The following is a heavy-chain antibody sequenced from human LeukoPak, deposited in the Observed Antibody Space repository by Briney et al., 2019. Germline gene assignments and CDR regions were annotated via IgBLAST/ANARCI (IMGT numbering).Heavy chain of an antibody. V-gene: IGHV3-74*01. CDR3: ARDYYYSVDY. D-gene: IGHD3-22*01. CDR2: IKSDGTT. CDR1: GFSFSGAW. Sequence: PGGSLGLSCAASGFSFSGAWMHWVRQPPGKGLVWVSIIKSDGTTIYADSVKGRFTISRDNAKNTIYLQMNSLRVEDTAVYYCARDYYYSVDYWGQGTLVTVSS. J-gene: IGHJ4*02.